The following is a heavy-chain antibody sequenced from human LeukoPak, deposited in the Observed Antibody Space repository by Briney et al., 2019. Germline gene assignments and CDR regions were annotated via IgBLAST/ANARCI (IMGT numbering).Heavy chain of an antibody. V-gene: IGHV1-18*01. CDR2: ISAYNGNT. J-gene: IGHJ6*02. CDR1: GYTFTRYG. CDR3: ASGINTCSGGSCYSDYYYGMDV. Sequence: GASVKVFCKASGYTFTRYGISWVRQAPGQGLEWMGWISAYNGNTNYAQKLQGRVTMTTDTSTSTAYMELRSLRSDDTAVYYCASGINTCSGGSCYSDYYYGMDVWGQGTTVTVSS. D-gene: IGHD2-15*01.